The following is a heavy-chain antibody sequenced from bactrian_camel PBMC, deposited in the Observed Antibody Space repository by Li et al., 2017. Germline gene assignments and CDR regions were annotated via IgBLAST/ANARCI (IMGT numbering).Heavy chain of an antibody. D-gene: IGHD7*01. J-gene: IGHJ4*01. CDR3: ATDLNWQNY. CDR2: LKWDDTDT. CDR1: GSTYWW. V-gene: IGHV3S6*01. Sequence: HVQLVESGGGLVQPGGSLRLSCSASGSTYWWMGWVRQTPGKGLEWVSTLKWDDTDTWYADFVKGRFTISRDNAKTTLYLQMNSLKPEDTALYYCATDLNWQNYWGQGTQVTVS.